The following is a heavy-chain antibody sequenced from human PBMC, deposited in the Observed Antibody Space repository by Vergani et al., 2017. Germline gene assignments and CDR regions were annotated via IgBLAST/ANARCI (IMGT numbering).Heavy chain of an antibody. D-gene: IGHD4-23*01. CDR1: GFTFDDYA. V-gene: IGHV3-9*01. CDR2: ISWNSGSI. Sequence: EVQLVESGGGLVQPGRSLRLSCAASGFTFDDYAMHWVRQAPGKGLEWVSGISWNSGSIGYADSVKGRFTISRDNAKNSLYLQMNSLRAEDTAVYYCARGNYGGPFDYWGQGTLVTVSS. CDR3: ARGNYGGPFDY. J-gene: IGHJ4*02.